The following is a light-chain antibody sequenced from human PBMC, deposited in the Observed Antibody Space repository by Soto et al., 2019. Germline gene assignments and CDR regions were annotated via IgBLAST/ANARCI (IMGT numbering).Light chain of an antibody. J-gene: IGKJ5*01. CDR3: QQYGTSPNT. CDR1: QSVSSSS. Sequence: EIVLTQSPGILSLSPGERATLSCRASQSVSSSSLAWYQQKPGQAPRLLIYDASSRATGIPDRFSGSGSGADFNLTISRLEPEDFAVYSCQQYGTSPNTFGQGTRLEIK. CDR2: DAS. V-gene: IGKV3-20*01.